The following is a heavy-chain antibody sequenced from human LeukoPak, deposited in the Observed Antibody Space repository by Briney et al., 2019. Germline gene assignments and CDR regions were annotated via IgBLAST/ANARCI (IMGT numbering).Heavy chain of an antibody. CDR1: GSTFTGYY. CDR3: ARAQYFDWLSVY. V-gene: IGHV1-2*02. Sequence: ASVKVSCTASGSTFTGYYIHWVRQAPGHGLEWMGWINPNSGGTDYAQKLHGRVTMTRDTSISTAYMELSRLSSDDTSVYYCARAQYFDWLSVYWGQGTLVTVSS. D-gene: IGHD3-9*01. CDR2: INPNSGGT. J-gene: IGHJ4*02.